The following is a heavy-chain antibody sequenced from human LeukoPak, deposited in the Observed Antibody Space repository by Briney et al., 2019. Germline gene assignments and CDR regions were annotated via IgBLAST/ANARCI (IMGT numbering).Heavy chain of an antibody. D-gene: IGHD1-26*01. CDR1: GFTFSSYE. Sequence: GGSLRLSCAASGFTFSSYEMNWVRQAPGKGLEWVSYISSSGSTIYYADSVKGRFTISRDNPKNTLYLQMNSLRAEDTAVYYCARDLEWERNNWFDPWGQGTLVTVSS. V-gene: IGHV3-48*03. J-gene: IGHJ5*02. CDR2: ISSSGSTI. CDR3: ARDLEWERNNWFDP.